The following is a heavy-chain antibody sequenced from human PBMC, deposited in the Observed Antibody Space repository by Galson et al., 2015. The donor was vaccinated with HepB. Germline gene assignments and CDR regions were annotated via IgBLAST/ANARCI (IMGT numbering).Heavy chain of an antibody. Sequence: SVKVSCKASGYTFTRYGISWVRQAPGQGLEWMGWISAYNGNTNYAQKLQGRVTMTTDTSTSTAYMELRSLRSDNTAVYYCARNVEDSSGYIWIDPWGQGTLVTVSS. J-gene: IGHJ5*02. CDR2: ISAYNGNT. CDR1: GYTFTRYG. V-gene: IGHV1-18*01. D-gene: IGHD3-22*01. CDR3: ARNVEDSSGYIWIDP.